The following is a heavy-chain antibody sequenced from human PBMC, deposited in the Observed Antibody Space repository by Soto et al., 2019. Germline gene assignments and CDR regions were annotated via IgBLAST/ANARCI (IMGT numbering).Heavy chain of an antibody. V-gene: IGHV4-39*01. CDR1: GGSISSGSYY. J-gene: IGHJ6*02. CDR3: ARVPKAWFGANYYYGMDV. D-gene: IGHD3-10*01. CDR2: IYYSGST. Sequence: SETLSLTCTVSGGSISSGSYYWGWIRQPPGKGLEWIGSIYYSGSTYYNPSLKSRVTISVDTSKNQFSLKLSSVTAADTAVYYCARVPKAWFGANYYYGMDVWGQGTTVT.